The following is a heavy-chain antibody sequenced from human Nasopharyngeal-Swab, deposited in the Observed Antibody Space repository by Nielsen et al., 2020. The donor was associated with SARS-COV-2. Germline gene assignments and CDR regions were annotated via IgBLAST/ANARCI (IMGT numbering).Heavy chain of an antibody. V-gene: IGHV5-51*01. CDR1: GYSFANYW. CDR3: ARRAARDGYNYEVDP. D-gene: IGHD5-24*01. CDR2: IYPGNSDT. Sequence: GESLKISCTGFGYSFANYWIGWVRQMPGKGLEWTGSIYPGNSDTRYSPAFHGRVTISADKSINTAYLQWTSLRASDTAVYYCARRAARDGYNYEVDPWGQGTLVTVSS. J-gene: IGHJ5*02.